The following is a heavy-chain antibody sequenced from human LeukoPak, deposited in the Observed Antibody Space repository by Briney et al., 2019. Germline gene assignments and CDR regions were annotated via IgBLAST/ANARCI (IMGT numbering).Heavy chain of an antibody. D-gene: IGHD3-22*01. CDR2: INPNSGGT. J-gene: IGHJ4*02. CDR3: ARVGFGYYDSSGYFDY. Sequence: SVKVSCKASGYTFTGYYMHWVRQAPGQGLEWMGRINPNSGGTNYAQKFQGRVTMTRDTSISTAYMELSRLRSDDTAVYYCARVGFGYYDSSGYFDYWDQGTLVTVSS. V-gene: IGHV1-2*06. CDR1: GYTFTGYY.